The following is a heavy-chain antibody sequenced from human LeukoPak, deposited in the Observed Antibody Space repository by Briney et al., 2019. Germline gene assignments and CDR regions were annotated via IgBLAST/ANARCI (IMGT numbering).Heavy chain of an antibody. J-gene: IGHJ5*02. Sequence: GASVKVSCKASPYSFTGYYMHWVRQAPGQGLEWMGWINPNSGGTNYAQKFQGRVTMTRDTSISTAYMELSRLRSDDTAVYYCARELHIYDFWSGYPFDPWGQGTLVTVSS. CDR2: INPNSGGT. D-gene: IGHD3-3*01. CDR1: PYSFTGYY. V-gene: IGHV1-2*02. CDR3: ARELHIYDFWSGYPFDP.